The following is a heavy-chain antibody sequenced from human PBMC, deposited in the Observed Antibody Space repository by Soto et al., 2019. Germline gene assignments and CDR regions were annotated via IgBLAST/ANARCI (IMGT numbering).Heavy chain of an antibody. J-gene: IGHJ4*02. V-gene: IGHV4-30-4*01. CDR1: GDSISSGDSY. CDR3: ARVRIENHDGSGYHLFDF. Sequence: SETLSLTCTVSGDSISSGDSYWIWIRHSPGTGLEWIGHIYYSVSNYYNPSLRNRVTMSVDTSYNQFSLELSSVTAADTAVYYCARVRIENHDGSGYHLFDFWGQGTLVTV. CDR2: IYYSVSN. D-gene: IGHD3-22*01.